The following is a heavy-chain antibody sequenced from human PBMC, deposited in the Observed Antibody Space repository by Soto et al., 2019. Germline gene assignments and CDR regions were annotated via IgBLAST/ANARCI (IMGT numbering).Heavy chain of an antibody. V-gene: IGHV3-72*01. J-gene: IGHJ4*02. CDR1: GFTLSDHH. D-gene: IGHD3-10*01. CDR2: SRSKANSYTT. Sequence: EVQLVESGGGLVQPGGPLRLSCAASGFTLSDHHMDWIRQAPVKGLEWVGRSRSKANSYTTEYAASVKGRFTISRDDSKNSLYLQMNSLKIEDTALYYCATASAVWGQGTLVTVSS. CDR3: ATASAV.